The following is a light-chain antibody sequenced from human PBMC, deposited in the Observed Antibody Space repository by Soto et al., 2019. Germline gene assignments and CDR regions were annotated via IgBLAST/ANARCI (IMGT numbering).Light chain of an antibody. CDR3: QQRSSWHLT. Sequence: EIVLTQSPATLSLSPGERATLSCRASQSVNNWLAWYQQKPGQSPRLLIYDASARVTGIPARFSGSGSGTDFTLTISSLEPEDFAVYYCQQRSSWHLTFGGGTKVEI. CDR2: DAS. CDR1: QSVNNW. J-gene: IGKJ4*01. V-gene: IGKV3D-11*02.